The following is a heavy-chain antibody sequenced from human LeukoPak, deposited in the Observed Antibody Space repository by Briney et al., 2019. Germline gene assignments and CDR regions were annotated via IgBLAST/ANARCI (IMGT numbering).Heavy chain of an antibody. CDR3: ARSIKFGEAEGWFDT. CDR2: IYYSGST. V-gene: IGHV4-39*07. CDR1: GDSISSSGYF. Sequence: PSETLSLTCTVSGDSISSSGYFWGWIRQPPGKGLEWIGSIYYSGSTYYKPSLKSRVTISVDTSKNQFSLKLSSVTAADTAVYSCARSIKFGEAEGWFDTWGQGTLVTVSS. D-gene: IGHD3-10*01. J-gene: IGHJ5*02.